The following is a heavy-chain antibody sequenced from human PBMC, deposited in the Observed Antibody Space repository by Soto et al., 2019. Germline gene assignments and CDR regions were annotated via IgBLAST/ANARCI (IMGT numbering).Heavy chain of an antibody. CDR1: GYSFTSYW. V-gene: IGHV5-51*01. CDR2: IYPGDSDT. CDR3: AREAASTFGGVIAPIDY. D-gene: IGHD3-16*02. J-gene: IGHJ4*02. Sequence: GESLKISCKGSGYSFTSYWIGWVRQMPGKGLEWMGSIYPGDSDTRYSPSFQGQVTISADKSISTAYLQWSSLRAEDTAVYYCAREAASTFGGVIAPIDYWGQGTLVTVSS.